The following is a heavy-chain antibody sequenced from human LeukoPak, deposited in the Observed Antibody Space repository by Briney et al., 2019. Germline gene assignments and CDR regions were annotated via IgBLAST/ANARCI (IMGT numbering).Heavy chain of an antibody. CDR3: AEWGSDFNY. Sequence: GGSLRLSCAASGFTFGTSWMSWFRQAPGTGLEWVAHTSPDGRDTYYVDSVKGRFIISRDNPKNSLYLRMNSLRAEDTAVYYCAEWGSDFNYWGQGTLVTVSS. J-gene: IGHJ4*02. CDR2: TSPDGRDT. CDR1: GFTFGTSW. D-gene: IGHD3-16*01. V-gene: IGHV3-7*01.